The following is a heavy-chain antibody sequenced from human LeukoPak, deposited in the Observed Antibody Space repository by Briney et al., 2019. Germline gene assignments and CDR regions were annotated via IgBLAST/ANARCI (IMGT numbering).Heavy chain of an antibody. CDR1: GYTFTSYA. Sequence: SVKVSCKASGYTFTSYAISWVRQAPGQGLEWMGGIIPIFGTANYAQKFQGRVTITADKSTSTAYMELSSLRSEDTAVYYCARDNIAVAGLYYYMDVWGKGTTVTVSS. V-gene: IGHV1-69*06. CDR3: ARDNIAVAGLYYYMDV. D-gene: IGHD6-19*01. CDR2: IIPIFGTA. J-gene: IGHJ6*03.